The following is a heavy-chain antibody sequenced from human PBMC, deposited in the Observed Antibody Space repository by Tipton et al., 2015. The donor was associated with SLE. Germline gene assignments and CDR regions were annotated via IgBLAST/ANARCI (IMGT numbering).Heavy chain of an antibody. CDR3: ARDGGVNDY. CDR1: GGSISSGGYS. Sequence: TLSLTCAVSGGSISSGGYSWSWIRQPPGKGLEWIGEINHSGSTNYNPSLKSRVTISVDTSKNQFSLKLSSVTAADTAVYYCARDGGVNDYWGQGTLVTVSS. J-gene: IGHJ4*02. CDR2: INHSGST. D-gene: IGHD2-8*01. V-gene: IGHV4-30-2*01.